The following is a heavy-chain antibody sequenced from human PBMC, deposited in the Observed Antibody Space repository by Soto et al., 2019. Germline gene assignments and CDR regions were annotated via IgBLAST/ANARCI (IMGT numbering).Heavy chain of an antibody. CDR3: ARDTSRWYRIDY. Sequence: QVQLVQSGAEVKKPGASVKVSCKASGYTFTSYNMHWVRQAPGQGLEWMGIINPDDGRPSYAQKFQGRVTMTRDTSTTTVYMELGSLTSEDTAVYYCARDTSRWYRIDYWGQGTLVIVSS. CDR1: GYTFTSYN. D-gene: IGHD2-15*01. CDR2: INPDDGRP. V-gene: IGHV1-46*01. J-gene: IGHJ4*02.